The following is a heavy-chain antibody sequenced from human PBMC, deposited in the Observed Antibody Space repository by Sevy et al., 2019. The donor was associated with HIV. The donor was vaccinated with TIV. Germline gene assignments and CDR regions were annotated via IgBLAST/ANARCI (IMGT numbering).Heavy chain of an antibody. J-gene: IGHJ4*02. CDR3: AREDIRVAGIGYYFHS. CDR1: GFSISGYG. V-gene: IGHV3-33*01. D-gene: IGHD6-19*01. Sequence: GGSLRLSCAASGFSISGYGMHWVRQAPGKGLEWVAVIWYDGTNREYADSVKGRFTISRGNSKNTLYLQMNSLRVEDTVVYYCAREDIRVAGIGYYFHSWGQGTLVTVSS. CDR2: IWYDGTNR.